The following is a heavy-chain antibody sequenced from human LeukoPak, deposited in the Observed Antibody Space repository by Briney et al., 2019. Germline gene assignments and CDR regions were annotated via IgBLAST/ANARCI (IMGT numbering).Heavy chain of an antibody. CDR2: INHSGST. J-gene: IGHJ4*02. CDR1: GGSFSGYY. D-gene: IGHD5-18*01. V-gene: IGHV4-34*01. CDR3: AGVLTPGYSYGYDY. Sequence: PSETLSLTCAVYGGSFSGYYWSWIRQPPGKGLEWIGEINHSGSTNYNPSLKSRVTISVDTSKNQFSLKLSSVTAADTAVYYCAGVLTPGYSYGYDYWGQGTLVTVSS.